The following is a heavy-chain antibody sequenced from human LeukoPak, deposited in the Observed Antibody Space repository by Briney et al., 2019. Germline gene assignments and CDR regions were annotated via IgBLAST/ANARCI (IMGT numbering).Heavy chain of an antibody. CDR1: GFTFSSCA. Sequence: GGSLRLSCSASGFTFSSCAMHWVRQAPGMGLEYVSGINDYGTTTHYGDSVRGRVTISRDDSKNTVHLQMSSLRAEDTAVYYCVKDLSGWYSFDYWGQGTLVTVSS. D-gene: IGHD6-19*01. V-gene: IGHV3-64D*09. CDR2: INDYGTTT. CDR3: VKDLSGWYSFDY. J-gene: IGHJ4*02.